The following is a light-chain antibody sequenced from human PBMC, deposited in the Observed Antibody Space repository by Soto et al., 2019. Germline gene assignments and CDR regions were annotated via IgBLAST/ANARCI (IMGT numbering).Light chain of an antibody. J-gene: IGKJ2*01. Sequence: EIVLSQSPGTLSLSPGERATLSCRASQSVTSTTLSWYQQKTGQAPRLLIYGAANRATAIPDRFSGRGSGTDFTLTISRLEPEDFAVYYCQLYGSSPMYTFGQGTTLELK. CDR2: GAA. CDR3: QLYGSSPMYT. CDR1: QSVTSTT. V-gene: IGKV3-20*01.